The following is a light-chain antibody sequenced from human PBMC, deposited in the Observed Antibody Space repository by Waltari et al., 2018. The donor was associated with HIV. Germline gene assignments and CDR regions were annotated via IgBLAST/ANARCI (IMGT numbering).Light chain of an antibody. J-gene: IGLJ2*01. CDR3: QSYDSSLSGVL. Sequence: QSVLTQPPSVSGAPGQRVTISCTGSSSNIGAGYEVHWYQQLPGTGPKLLIYDINNRPSGVPDRFSGSKSGTSASLAITGLQAEDEADYYCQSYDSSLSGVLFGGGTKLTVL. CDR2: DIN. CDR1: SSNIGAGYE. V-gene: IGLV1-40*01.